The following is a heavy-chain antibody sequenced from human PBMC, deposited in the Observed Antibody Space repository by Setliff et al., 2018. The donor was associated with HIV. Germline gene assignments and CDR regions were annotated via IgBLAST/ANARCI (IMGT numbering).Heavy chain of an antibody. D-gene: IGHD3-16*01. V-gene: IGHV4-59*08. Sequence: SETLSLTCTVSGGSISSFFWSWIRQPPGKGLEWIGHISYSGSTNYNPSLKSRVTISVDTSKNQFSLKLSSVTAADTAVFYCARTSVITLALDYWGQGTLVTVSS. CDR1: GGSISSFF. CDR2: ISYSGST. J-gene: IGHJ4*02. CDR3: ARTSVITLALDY.